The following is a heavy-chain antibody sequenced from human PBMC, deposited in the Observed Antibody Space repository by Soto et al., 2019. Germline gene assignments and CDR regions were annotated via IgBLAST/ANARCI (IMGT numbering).Heavy chain of an antibody. V-gene: IGHV5-51*01. CDR3: ARHENTYYNFYGMDL. J-gene: IGHJ6*02. CDR1: GYSFTTYW. Sequence: PGESLKISCEASGYSFTTYWVTWVRQKPGKGLEWVGSFHPGESDTRYSPSFRGQVTISADRSLTTAYLQWSSLQAADTAIYYCARHENTYYNFYGMDLWGQGTSVTVSS. CDR2: FHPGESDT.